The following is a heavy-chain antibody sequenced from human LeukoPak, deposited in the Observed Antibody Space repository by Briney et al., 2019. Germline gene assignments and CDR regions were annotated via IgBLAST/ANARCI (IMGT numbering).Heavy chain of an antibody. V-gene: IGHV4-59*01. CDR2: IYFSGTT. Sequence: SETLSLTCTVSGGSISSYYWSWIRQPPGKGLEWIGYIYFSGTTNYNPSLKSRVTVLVDTSKNQFSLKLRSVTAADTAVYYCARGRGYGRTFDYWGQGTLVTVSS. J-gene: IGHJ4*02. CDR1: GGSISSYY. D-gene: IGHD5-18*01. CDR3: ARGRGYGRTFDY.